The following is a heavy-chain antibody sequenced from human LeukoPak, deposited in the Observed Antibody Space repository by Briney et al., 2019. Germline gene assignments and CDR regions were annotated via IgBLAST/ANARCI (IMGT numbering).Heavy chain of an antibody. Sequence: PSDTLSLPCALSGYSISSNYYWGWIRHPPGKGLEGLRNIYHSGSTYYNPSHKSRHPIQIDPPKHHVSPKQHSETAADTAVYYCARRDIGSGWSYFDYWGQGTLVAVSS. CDR1: GYSISSNYY. V-gene: IGHV4-38-2*01. D-gene: IGHD6-19*01. CDR2: IYHSGST. CDR3: ARRDIGSGWSYFDY. J-gene: IGHJ4*02.